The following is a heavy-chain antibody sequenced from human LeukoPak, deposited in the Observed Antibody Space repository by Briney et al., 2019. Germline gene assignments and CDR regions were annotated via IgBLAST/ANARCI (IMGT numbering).Heavy chain of an antibody. Sequence: SGGSLRLSCTASGFTFGEYAMSWFRQAPGKGLEWVGFIRSKAYGGTTEYAASVKGRFTISRDDSKSIAYLQMNSLKTEDTAVYYCTRRVPRADYFDYWGQGTLVTVSS. V-gene: IGHV3-49*03. CDR1: GFTFGEYA. D-gene: IGHD1-1*01. J-gene: IGHJ4*02. CDR2: IRSKAYGGTT. CDR3: TRRVPRADYFDY.